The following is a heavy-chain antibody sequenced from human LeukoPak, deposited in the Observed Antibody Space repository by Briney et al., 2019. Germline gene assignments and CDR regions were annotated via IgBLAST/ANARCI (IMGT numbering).Heavy chain of an antibody. CDR3: ARDGEVIAAAGSDAFDI. V-gene: IGHV3-21*01. CDR2: ISGSGGNT. D-gene: IGHD6-13*01. Sequence: GGSLRLSCAASGFTFSSYAMTWVRQAPGKGLEWVSLISGSGGNTYYADSVKGRFTISRDNAKNSLYLQMNSLRAEDTAVYYCARDGEVIAAAGSDAFDIWGQGTMVTVSS. J-gene: IGHJ3*02. CDR1: GFTFSSYA.